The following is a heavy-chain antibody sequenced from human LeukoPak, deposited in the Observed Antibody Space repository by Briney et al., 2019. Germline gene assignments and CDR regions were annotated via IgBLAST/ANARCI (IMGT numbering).Heavy chain of an antibody. D-gene: IGHD6-19*01. Sequence: GGSLRLSCAASGFTFSSYGMSWVRQVPGKGLEWVSAISGSGGSTYYADSVKGRFTISRDNAKNSLYLQMNSLRAEDTALYHCARDLEEIAVAGIYYYYYMDVWGKGTTVTISS. CDR3: ARDLEEIAVAGIYYYYYMDV. V-gene: IGHV3-23*01. CDR1: GFTFSSYG. J-gene: IGHJ6*03. CDR2: ISGSGGST.